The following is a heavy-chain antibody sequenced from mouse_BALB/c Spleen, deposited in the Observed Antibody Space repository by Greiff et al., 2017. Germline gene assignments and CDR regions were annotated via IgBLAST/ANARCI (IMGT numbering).Heavy chain of an antibody. CDR3: ARGWLRPHYYAMDY. CDR1: GFTFSSYA. D-gene: IGHD2-2*01. Sequence: EVQLVESGGGLVKPGGSLKLSCAASGFTFSSYAMSWVRQTPEKRLEWVASISSGGSTYYPDSVKGRFTISRDNARNILYLQMSSLRSEDTAMYYCARGWLRPHYYAMDYWGQGTSVTVSS. V-gene: IGHV5-6-5*01. CDR2: ISSGGST. J-gene: IGHJ4*01.